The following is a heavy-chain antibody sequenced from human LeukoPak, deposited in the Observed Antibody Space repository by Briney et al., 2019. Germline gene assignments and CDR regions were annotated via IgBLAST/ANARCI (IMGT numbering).Heavy chain of an antibody. D-gene: IGHD3-3*01. CDR3: ARVTQDYDFWSGYYNY. V-gene: IGHV3-64*01. CDR2: ISSNGGST. Sequence: GGSLRLSCAASGFTFSSYAMHWVRQAPGKGLEYVSAISSNGGSTYYAHSVKGRFTISRDNSKNTLYLQMGSLRAEDMAVYYCARVTQDYDFWSGYYNYWGQGTLVTVSS. CDR1: GFTFSSYA. J-gene: IGHJ4*02.